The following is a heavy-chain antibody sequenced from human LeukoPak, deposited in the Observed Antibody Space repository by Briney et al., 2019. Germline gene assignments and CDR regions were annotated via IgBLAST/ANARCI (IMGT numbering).Heavy chain of an antibody. CDR2: INSDGSWT. V-gene: IGHV3-74*01. CDR3: ANWYLP. Sequence: TGGSLRLSCAASGNYWMHWVRQAPGKGLVWVSHINSDGSWTGYADSVKGRFTISKDNAKNTVYLQMNNLRAEDTAVYYCANWYLPWGQGTLVTVSS. D-gene: IGHD6-13*01. J-gene: IGHJ5*02. CDR1: GNYW.